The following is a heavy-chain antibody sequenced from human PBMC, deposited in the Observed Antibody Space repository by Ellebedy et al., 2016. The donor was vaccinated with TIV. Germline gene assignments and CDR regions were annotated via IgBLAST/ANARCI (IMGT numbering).Heavy chain of an antibody. D-gene: IGHD2-15*01. Sequence: SETLSLTCTVAGGSISTFHWSWIRQSPGKGLEWLGFISDSGSTRFNPSLQSRVTISLDTSKNQFSLRLSSVTAADTAVYYCARFECSGGSCYLTIWGQGTLVTVSS. CDR3: ARFECSGGSCYLTI. V-gene: IGHV4-59*08. J-gene: IGHJ4*02. CDR2: ISDSGST. CDR1: GGSISTFH.